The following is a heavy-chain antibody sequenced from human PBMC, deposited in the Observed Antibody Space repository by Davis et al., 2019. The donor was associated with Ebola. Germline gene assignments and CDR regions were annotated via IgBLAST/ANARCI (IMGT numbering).Heavy chain of an antibody. CDR1: GYTFTSHG. V-gene: IGHV1-69*04. J-gene: IGHJ4*02. Sequence: AASVKVSCKASGYTFTSHGISWVRQAPGQGLEWMGRIIPILGIANYAQKFQGRVTITADKSTSTAYMELSSLRSEDTAVYYCVTENWYRFESWGQGTLVTVSS. CDR3: VTENWYRFES. CDR2: IIPILGIA. D-gene: IGHD1/OR15-1a*01.